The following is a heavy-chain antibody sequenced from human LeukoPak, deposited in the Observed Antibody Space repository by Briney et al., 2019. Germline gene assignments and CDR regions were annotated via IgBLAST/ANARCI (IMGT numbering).Heavy chain of an antibody. V-gene: IGHV1-69*13. J-gene: IGHJ6*03. CDR2: IIPIFGAA. Sequence: SVKVSCKASGGTFSSYAISWVRQAPGQGLEWMGGIIPIFGAANYAQKFQGRVTITADESTSTAYMELSSLRSEDTAVYYCARGYSGSSSWYEVYYYYYMDVWGKGTTVTVSS. CDR1: GGTFSSYA. CDR3: ARGYSGSSSWYEVYYYYYMDV. D-gene: IGHD6-13*01.